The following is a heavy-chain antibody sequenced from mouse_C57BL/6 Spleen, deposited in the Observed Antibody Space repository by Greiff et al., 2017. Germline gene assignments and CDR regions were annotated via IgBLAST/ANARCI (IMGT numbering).Heavy chain of an antibody. J-gene: IGHJ2*01. CDR3: AREGDGYFNYFDY. Sequence: VQLKESGGGLVKPGGSLKLSCAASGFTFSDYGMHWVRQAPEKGLEWVAYISSGSSTIYYADTVKGRFTISRDNAKNTLFLQMTSLRSEDTAMYYCAREGDGYFNYFDYWGQGTTLTVSS. CDR1: GFTFSDYG. V-gene: IGHV5-17*01. D-gene: IGHD2-3*01. CDR2: ISSGSSTI.